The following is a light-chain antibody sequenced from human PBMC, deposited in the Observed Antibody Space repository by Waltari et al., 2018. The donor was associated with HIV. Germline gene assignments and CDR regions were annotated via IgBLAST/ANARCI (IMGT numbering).Light chain of an antibody. CDR3: QSSDRNNQV. CDR2: EDD. CDR1: GGSITSNY. J-gene: IGLJ3*02. V-gene: IGLV6-57*01. Sequence: NFMLTQSHSVSESPGKTVTISCTRTGGSITSNYVQWYQRRPGGSPTTVIYEDDQRPSGGPGRFSGSIDSSSNSASLTISGLKPEDEADYYCQSSDRNNQVFGGGTKLTVL.